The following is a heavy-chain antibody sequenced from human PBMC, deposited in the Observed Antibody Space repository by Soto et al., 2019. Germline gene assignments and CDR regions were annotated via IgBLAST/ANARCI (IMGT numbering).Heavy chain of an antibody. J-gene: IGHJ3*02. V-gene: IGHV4-59*01. Sequence: PSETLSLTCTVSGGSISSYYWSWIRQPPGKGLEWIGHIYYSGSTNYNPSLKSRVTISVVTSKNQFSLKLSSVTAADTAAYYCARDSPFTMMGEDAFDIWGQGTILTVSS. D-gene: IGHD3-22*01. CDR2: IYYSGST. CDR1: GGSISSYY. CDR3: ARDSPFTMMGEDAFDI.